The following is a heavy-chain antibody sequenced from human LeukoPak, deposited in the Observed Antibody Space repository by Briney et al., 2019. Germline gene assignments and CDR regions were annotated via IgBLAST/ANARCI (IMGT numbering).Heavy chain of an antibody. Sequence: ASVKVSCKVSGYTFTSYAMNWVRQAPGQGLEWMGWINTNTGNPTYAQGFTGRFVFSLDTSVSTAYLQISSLKAEDTAVYYCATSIYSSTWYDAFDIWGQGTMVTVSS. D-gene: IGHD6-13*01. CDR2: INTNTGNP. V-gene: IGHV7-4-1*02. CDR1: GYTFTSYA. CDR3: ATSIYSSTWYDAFDI. J-gene: IGHJ3*02.